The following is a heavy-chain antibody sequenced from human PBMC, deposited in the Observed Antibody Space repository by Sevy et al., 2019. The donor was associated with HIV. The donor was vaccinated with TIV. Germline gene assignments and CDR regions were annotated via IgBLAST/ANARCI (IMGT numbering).Heavy chain of an antibody. CDR2: ISAYNGNT. CDR1: GYTFTSYG. V-gene: IGHV1-18*01. D-gene: IGHD2-15*01. Sequence: ASVKVSCKASGYTFTSYGISWVRQAPGQGLEWMGWISAYNGNTNYAQKLQGRVTMTTDTSTSTAYMELRSLRSDDTAVYYCARDRVVYSPRTYYYYYMDVWGKGTTVTVSS. J-gene: IGHJ6*03. CDR3: ARDRVVYSPRTYYYYYMDV.